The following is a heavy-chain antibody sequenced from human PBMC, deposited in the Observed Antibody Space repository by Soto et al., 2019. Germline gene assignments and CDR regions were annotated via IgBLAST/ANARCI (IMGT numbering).Heavy chain of an antibody. Sequence: GESVKISCKGSGYSFTIYWIGWVLQMPWKGLEWMGIIYPGDSDTRYSPSFQGQVTISADKSISTAYLQWSSLKASDTAMYYCARVHDFWSGYHLRYYYYGMDVWGQGTTVTVSS. D-gene: IGHD3-3*01. CDR3: ARVHDFWSGYHLRYYYYGMDV. J-gene: IGHJ6*02. CDR2: IYPGDSDT. CDR1: GYSFTIYW. V-gene: IGHV5-51*01.